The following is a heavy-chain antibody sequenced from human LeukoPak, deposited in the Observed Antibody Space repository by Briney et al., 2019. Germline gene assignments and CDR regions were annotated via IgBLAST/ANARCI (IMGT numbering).Heavy chain of an antibody. CDR3: AKDVYYDILTGYPNWFDP. V-gene: IGHV3-9*01. CDR2: ISWNSGSI. J-gene: IGHJ5*02. Sequence: GGSLRLSCAASGYTFDDYAMHWVRKAPGKGLEWVSGISWNSGSIGYADSVKGRFTISRDNAKNSLYLQMNSLRAEDTALYYCAKDVYYDILTGYPNWFDPWGQGTLVTVSS. D-gene: IGHD3-9*01. CDR1: GYTFDDYA.